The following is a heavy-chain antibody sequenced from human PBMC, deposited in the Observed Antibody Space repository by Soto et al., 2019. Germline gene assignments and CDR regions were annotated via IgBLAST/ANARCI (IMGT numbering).Heavy chain of an antibody. J-gene: IGHJ4*02. V-gene: IGHV3-53*01. CDR1: GFTVGNNY. Sequence: EVQLVESGGGLIQPGGSLRLSCAASGFTVGNNYMSWVRQAPGKRLEWVSLIYSTGTTRYADSVKGRFTVSRDNAKITLYLQMNSLRAEDTAVYYCAKDGRGSGSHYNSFGYWGQGTLVTVSS. CDR2: IYSTGTT. D-gene: IGHD3-10*01. CDR3: AKDGRGSGSHYNSFGY.